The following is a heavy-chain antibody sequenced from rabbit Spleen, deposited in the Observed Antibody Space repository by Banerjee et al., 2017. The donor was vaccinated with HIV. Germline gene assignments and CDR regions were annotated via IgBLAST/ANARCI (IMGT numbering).Heavy chain of an antibody. CDR2: IYAGSSGST. CDR3: VRDQAGDADYGPYYLNL. Sequence: QSLEESGGDLVKPGASLTLICTASGLDFSSSYWICWVRQAPAKGLEWIACIYAGSSGSTYYASWAKGRFTISKTSSTTVTLQMTSLTAADTATYFCVRDQAGDADYGPYYLNLWGPGTLVTVS. D-gene: IGHD2-1*01. CDR1: GLDFSSSYW. J-gene: IGHJ4*01. V-gene: IGHV1S40*01.